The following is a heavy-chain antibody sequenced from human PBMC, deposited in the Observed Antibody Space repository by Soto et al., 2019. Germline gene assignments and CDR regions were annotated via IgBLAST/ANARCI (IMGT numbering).Heavy chain of an antibody. V-gene: IGHV6-1*01. Sequence: SQPLSLTCAISGDSVSSNSAAWNWIRQSPSRGLEWLGRTYYRSKWYNDYAVSVKSRITINPDTSKNQFSLQLNSVTPEDTAVYYCARLDCSSTSCYLNWFDPWGQGTLVTVSS. D-gene: IGHD2-2*01. CDR2: TYYRSKWYN. CDR3: ARLDCSSTSCYLNWFDP. J-gene: IGHJ5*02. CDR1: GDSVSSNSAA.